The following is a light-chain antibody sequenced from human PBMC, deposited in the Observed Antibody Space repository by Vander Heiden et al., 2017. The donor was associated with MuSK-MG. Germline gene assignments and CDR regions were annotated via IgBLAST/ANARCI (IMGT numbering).Light chain of an antibody. V-gene: IGLV2-14*01. Sequence: QSALTQPASVSGSPGQSSTISCTGPSSDVGGYNYVSWYQQHPGKAHKLMIYDVSNRPAGVSNRFSGSKSGNTASLTISGLQAEDEADYYCSSDTSSSTLVFGGGTKLTVL. J-gene: IGLJ2*01. CDR3: SSDTSSSTLV. CDR1: SSDVGGYNY. CDR2: DVS.